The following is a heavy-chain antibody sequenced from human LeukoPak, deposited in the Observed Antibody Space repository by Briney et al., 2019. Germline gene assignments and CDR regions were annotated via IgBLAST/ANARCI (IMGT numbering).Heavy chain of an antibody. D-gene: IGHD3-22*01. V-gene: IGHV3-23*01. Sequence: GGSLRLSCAASGFTFSSYAMSWVRQAPGKGLEWVSAISGSGGSTYYADSVKGRSTISRDNSKNTLYLQMNSLRAEDTAVYYCAKKEGSSGYYSYWGQGTLVTVSS. CDR2: ISGSGGST. J-gene: IGHJ4*02. CDR1: GFTFSSYA. CDR3: AKKEGSSGYYSY.